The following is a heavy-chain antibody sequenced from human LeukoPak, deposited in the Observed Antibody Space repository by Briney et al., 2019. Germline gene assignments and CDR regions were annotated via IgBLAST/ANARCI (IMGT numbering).Heavy chain of an antibody. V-gene: IGHV3-30*04. Sequence: GGSLRLSCAASGFTFSNYPLHWVRQAPGKGLEWVTLITYDGRKIYYADSVKGRFTISRDNSKNTLYLQMNSLRAEDTAVYYCASWGYCSSTSCYRTVSGLYGDYEDYWGQGTLVTVSS. CDR2: ITYDGRKI. J-gene: IGHJ4*02. D-gene: IGHD2-2*01. CDR3: ASWGYCSSTSCYRTVSGLYGDYEDY. CDR1: GFTFSNYP.